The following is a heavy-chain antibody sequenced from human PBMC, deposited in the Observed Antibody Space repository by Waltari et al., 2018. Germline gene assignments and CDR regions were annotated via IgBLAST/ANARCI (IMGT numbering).Heavy chain of an antibody. D-gene: IGHD2-2*01. Sequence: QVQLVESGGGVVQPGGSLRLSCAASGFTFSSYGMHWVRQAPGKGLEWVAFIRYDGSNKYYADSVKGRFTISRDNSKNTLYLQMNSLRAEDTAVYYCAKDGCSSTSCYVFYYYGMDVWGQGTTVTVSS. CDR2: IRYDGSNK. CDR1: GFTFSSYG. CDR3: AKDGCSSTSCYVFYYYGMDV. V-gene: IGHV3-30*02. J-gene: IGHJ6*02.